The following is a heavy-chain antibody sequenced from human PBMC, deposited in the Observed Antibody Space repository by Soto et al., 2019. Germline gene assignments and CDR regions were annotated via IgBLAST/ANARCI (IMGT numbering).Heavy chain of an antibody. Sequence: SETLSLTCTVSGGSISSGGYYWNWIRQHPGKGLEWIGYIYYIGSTYYNPSLKSRVTISVDTSKNQFSLKLSSVTAADTAVYYCARHHDSRGYYYVRQFDYWGQGTLVTVSS. V-gene: IGHV4-31*03. CDR3: ARHHDSRGYYYVRQFDY. D-gene: IGHD3-22*01. CDR1: GGSISSGGYY. CDR2: IYYIGST. J-gene: IGHJ4*02.